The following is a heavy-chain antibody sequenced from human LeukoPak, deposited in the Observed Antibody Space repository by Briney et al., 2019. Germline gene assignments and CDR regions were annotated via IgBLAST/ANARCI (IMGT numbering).Heavy chain of an antibody. J-gene: IGHJ5*02. Sequence: GGSLRLSCATSVFTLTNYAMNCVRQAPGKGLEWVSAVTGPGDTTYYADSVKGRFFMSREDSKTTVYLEMNSLRAEDTAISYCAKGAEIDLWGQGTLVTVSS. V-gene: IGHV3-23*01. CDR1: VFTLTNYA. CDR2: VTGPGDTT. D-gene: IGHD3-16*01. CDR3: AKGAEIDL.